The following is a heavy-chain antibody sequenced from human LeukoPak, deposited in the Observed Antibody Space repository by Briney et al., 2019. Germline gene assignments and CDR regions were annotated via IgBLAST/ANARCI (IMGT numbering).Heavy chain of an antibody. CDR3: ARDHTYYYDSSGYCDY. CDR2: IKQDGSEK. J-gene: IGHJ4*02. CDR1: GFTFSSYW. V-gene: IGHV3-7*01. Sequence: GGSLRLSCAASGFTFSSYWMSWVRQAPGKGLEWVANIKQDGSEKYYVDSVKGRFTISRDNAKNSLYLQMNSLRAEDTAVYYCARDHTYYYDSSGYCDYWGQGTLVTVSS. D-gene: IGHD3-22*01.